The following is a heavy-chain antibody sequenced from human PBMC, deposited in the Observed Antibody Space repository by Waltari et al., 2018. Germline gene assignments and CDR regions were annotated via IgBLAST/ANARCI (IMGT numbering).Heavy chain of an antibody. CDR1: GFTFSGYW. CDR2: IXQDGSXK. CDR3: XSEPLSSGWYGX. Sequence: EVXLVXSGXGLVQPGGSXRLSCAASGFTFSGYWMSWVRQAPXKGLEXVANIXQDGSXKYYVDSVKGXFTISRDNAKNSLYLQMXSLRAEDTXVXYCXSEPLSSGWYGXWGQGTLVTVSS. J-gene: IGHJ4*02. V-gene: IGHV3-7*01. D-gene: IGHD6-19*01.